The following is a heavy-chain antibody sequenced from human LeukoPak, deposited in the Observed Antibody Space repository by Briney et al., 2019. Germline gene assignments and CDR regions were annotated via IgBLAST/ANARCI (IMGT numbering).Heavy chain of an antibody. CDR3: AKESSSQWLVRLLDY. D-gene: IGHD6-19*01. CDR1: GFTSSSYA. V-gene: IGHV3-23*01. CDR2: ISGSGGST. J-gene: IGHJ4*02. Sequence: PGGSLRLSCAASGFTSSSYAMSWVRQAPGKGLEWVSAISGSGGSTYYADSVKGRFTISRDNSKNTLYLQMNSLRAEDTAVYYCAKESSSQWLVRLLDYWGQGTLVTVSS.